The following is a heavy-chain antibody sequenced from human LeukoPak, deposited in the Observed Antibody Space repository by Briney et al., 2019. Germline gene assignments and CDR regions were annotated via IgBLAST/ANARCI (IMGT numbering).Heavy chain of an antibody. CDR2: LFHSGTT. J-gene: IGHJ4*02. CDR3: ARQGYGRSSFFDH. D-gene: IGHD6-6*01. V-gene: IGHV4-39*01. CDR1: GDSVSTNLYY. Sequence: SETPSLTCTVSGDSVSTNLYYWGWIRQPPGKGLEWIGNLFHSGTTYYNPSLKSRVSISVDTSKNQFSLKLNSVTAADTAVYYCARQGYGRSSFFDHWGQGTLVTVSS.